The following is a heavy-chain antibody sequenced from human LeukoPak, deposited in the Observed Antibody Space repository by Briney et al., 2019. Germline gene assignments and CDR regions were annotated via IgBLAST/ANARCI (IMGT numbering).Heavy chain of an antibody. V-gene: IGHV3-9*01. J-gene: IGHJ4*02. CDR3: AKGVSSIPVRGPLDY. Sequence: PGGSLRLSCAASGFTFDNSAMYWVRQFPGKGLEWISGISWNSGTIDYASSVKGRFTISRDNAENSLYLQMNSLSTEDTAFYYSAKGVSSIPVRGPLDYWGQGALVTVSS. D-gene: IGHD6-6*01. CDR1: GFTFDNSA. CDR2: ISWNSGTI.